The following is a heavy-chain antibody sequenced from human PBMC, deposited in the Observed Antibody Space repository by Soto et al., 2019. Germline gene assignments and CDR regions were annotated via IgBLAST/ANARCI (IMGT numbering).Heavy chain of an antibody. J-gene: IGHJ4*02. CDR1: GGSFRGYY. Sequence: QVQLQQWGAGLLKPSKTLSLTCAVYGGSFRGYYWSWIRQPPGKGLEWIGEINHSGSTNYNPSLKSRGTISVDTSKHQFSRKLTSVTAADTAVYYCARGSHVFDYWGQGTLVTVSS. CDR3: ARGSHVFDY. V-gene: IGHV4-34*01. CDR2: INHSGST.